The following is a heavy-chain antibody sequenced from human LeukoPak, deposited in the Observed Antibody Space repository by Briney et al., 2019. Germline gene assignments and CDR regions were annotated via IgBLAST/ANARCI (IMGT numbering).Heavy chain of an antibody. V-gene: IGHV3-21*04. CDR1: GFTFSSYS. CDR3: ARDKAMVRGVSQNAFDI. CDR2: ISSSSSYI. J-gene: IGHJ3*02. D-gene: IGHD3-10*01. Sequence: GGSLRLSCAASGFTFSSYSMNWVRQAPGKGLEWVSSISSSSSYIYYADSVKGRFTISRDNAKNSLYLQMNSLRSEDTAVYYCARDKAMVRGVSQNAFDIWGQGTMVTVSS.